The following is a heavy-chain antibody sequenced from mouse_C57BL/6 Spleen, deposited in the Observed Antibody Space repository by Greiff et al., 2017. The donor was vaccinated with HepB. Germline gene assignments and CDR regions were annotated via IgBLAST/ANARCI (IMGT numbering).Heavy chain of an antibody. J-gene: IGHJ4*01. CDR3: ARYGPRGQEYAMDY. CDR2: IRNKANGYTT. CDR1: GFTFTDYY. D-gene: IGHD3-3*01. Sequence: DVKLVESGGGLVQPGGSLSLSCAASGFTFTDYYMSWVRQPPGKALEWLGFIRNKANGYTTEYSASVKGRFTISRDNSQSILYHQMNTLRAEDSATYYYARYGPRGQEYAMDYWGQGTSVTVSS. V-gene: IGHV7-3*01.